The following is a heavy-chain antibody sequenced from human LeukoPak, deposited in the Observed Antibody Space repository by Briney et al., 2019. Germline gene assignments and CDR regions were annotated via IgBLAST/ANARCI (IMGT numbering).Heavy chain of an antibody. CDR3: ARGLWELSY. Sequence: GGSLRLSCAASGFTFSSYAMHWVRQAPGKGLEWVAVISYDGSNKYYADSVKVRFTISRDNSKNTLYLQMNSLRDADTAVYYCARGLWELSYWGQGTLVTVSS. D-gene: IGHD1-26*01. V-gene: IGHV3-30*04. CDR1: GFTFSSYA. CDR2: ISYDGSNK. J-gene: IGHJ4*02.